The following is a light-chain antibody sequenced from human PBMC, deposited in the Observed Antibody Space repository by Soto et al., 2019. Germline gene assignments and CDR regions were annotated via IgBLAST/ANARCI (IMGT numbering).Light chain of an antibody. CDR2: RVS. J-gene: IGKJ1*01. CDR1: QSVVYSDGIAY. Sequence: DVVMTQSPLSLPVTLGQPASISCRSSQSVVYSDGIAYLTWFQQRPGQSPRRLIYRVSNRDSGVPDRFSGSGSGTHFTLKISRVEAEDVGVYYCMQGAHWPPSCGRGTKVEI. CDR3: MQGAHWPPS. V-gene: IGKV2-30*01.